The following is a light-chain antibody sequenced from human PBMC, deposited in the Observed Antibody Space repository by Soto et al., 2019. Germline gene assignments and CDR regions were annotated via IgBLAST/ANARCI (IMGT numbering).Light chain of an antibody. CDR2: GDS. CDR1: SPNNGAGYD. J-gene: IGLJ1*01. V-gene: IGLV1-40*01. CDR3: QSYASGLSGYG. Sequence: FLSEQTSGSGAPRKRVTIPCTMRSPNNGAGYDVHWFQQLPGKAPKVLINGDSNRPSGVPDRFSGSKSGTSASLAISGLQAEDEAEYHCQSYASGLSGYGCGTGTQVTVL.